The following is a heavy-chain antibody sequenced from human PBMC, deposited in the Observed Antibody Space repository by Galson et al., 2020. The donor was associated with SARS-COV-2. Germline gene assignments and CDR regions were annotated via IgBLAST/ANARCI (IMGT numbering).Heavy chain of an antibody. D-gene: IGHD3-9*01. CDR1: GFTFSSYA. J-gene: IGHJ6*02. CDR3: ARAKGPYYDILTGYYTETYYYYYGMDV. V-gene: IGHV3-30-3*01. Sequence: GGSLRLSCAASGFTFSSYAMHWVRQAPGKGLEWVAVISYDGSNKYYADSVKGRFTISRDNSKNTLYLQMNSLRAEDTAVYYCARAKGPYYDILTGYYTETYYYYYGMDVWGQGTTVTVSS. CDR2: ISYDGSNK.